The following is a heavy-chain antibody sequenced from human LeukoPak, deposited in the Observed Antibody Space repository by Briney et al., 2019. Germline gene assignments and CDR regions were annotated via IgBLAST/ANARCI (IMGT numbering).Heavy chain of an antibody. CDR1: GYTFTNYY. V-gene: IGHV1-2*02. CDR2: INPNSGGT. Sequence: ASVKVSCKASGYTFTNYYMHWVRQAPGQGLEWMGWINPNSGGTNYAQKFQGRVTMTRDTSISTAYMELSRLRSDDTAVYYCARDPRGSGSYYNPLWGQGTLVTVSS. J-gene: IGHJ4*02. D-gene: IGHD3-10*01. CDR3: ARDPRGSGSYYNPL.